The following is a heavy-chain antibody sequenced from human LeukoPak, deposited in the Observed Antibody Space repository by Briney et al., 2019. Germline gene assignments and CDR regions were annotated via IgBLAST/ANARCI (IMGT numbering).Heavy chain of an antibody. J-gene: IGHJ6*02. CDR2: IYYSGST. Sequence: PSETLSLTCTVSGGSISSYYWSWIRQPPGKGLEWIGYIYYSGSTNYNPSLQSRVTISVDTSKNQFSLKLSSVTAADTAVYYCARGRFYYYYYGMDVWGQGTTVTVSS. CDR1: GGSISSYY. V-gene: IGHV4-59*01. CDR3: ARGRFYYYYYGMDV.